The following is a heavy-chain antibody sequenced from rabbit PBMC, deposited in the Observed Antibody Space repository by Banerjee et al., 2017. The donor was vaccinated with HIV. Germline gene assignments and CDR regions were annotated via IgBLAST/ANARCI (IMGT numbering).Heavy chain of an antibody. Sequence: QLVESGGGLVQPGGSLKLSCKASGFDFSGYYMSWVRQAPGKGLEWIGIIDTGKGSTDYASWVNGRFTISSDNAQPTVDLQMNSLTAADTATYFCARDRYAGSSYPDWLDLWGPGTLVTVS. V-gene: IGHV1S7*01. CDR3: ARDRYAGSSYPDWLDL. CDR2: IDTGKGST. D-gene: IGHD8-1*01. J-gene: IGHJ5*01. CDR1: GFDFSGYY.